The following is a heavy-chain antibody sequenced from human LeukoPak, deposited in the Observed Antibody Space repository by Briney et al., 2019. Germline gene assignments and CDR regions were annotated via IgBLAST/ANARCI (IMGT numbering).Heavy chain of an antibody. CDR3: ASIITMVRGVIRRDWFDP. CDR1: GGSISSSNW. V-gene: IGHV4-4*02. Sequence: PSGTLSLTCAVSGGSISSSNWCSWVRQPPGKGLEWIGEIYHSGSTNYNPSLKGRVTISVDKSKNQFSLKLNSVTAADTAVYYCASIITMVRGVIRRDWFDPWGQGTLVTVSS. J-gene: IGHJ5*02. CDR2: IYHSGST. D-gene: IGHD3-10*01.